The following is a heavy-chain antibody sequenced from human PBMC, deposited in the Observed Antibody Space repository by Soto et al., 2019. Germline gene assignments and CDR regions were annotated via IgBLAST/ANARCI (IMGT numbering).Heavy chain of an antibody. CDR3: AKSRGDRWTTYYFDN. J-gene: IGHJ4*02. CDR1: GFTFSSNS. Sequence: SLRLSCAASGFTFSSNSMSWVRQAPGKGLEWVSGISGRGYSTYYGDSMKGRFTISRDNSKSTLYLQMNSLRAEDTAVYFCAKSRGDRWTTYYFDNWGQG. V-gene: IGHV3-23*01. D-gene: IGHD4-4*01. CDR2: ISGRGYST.